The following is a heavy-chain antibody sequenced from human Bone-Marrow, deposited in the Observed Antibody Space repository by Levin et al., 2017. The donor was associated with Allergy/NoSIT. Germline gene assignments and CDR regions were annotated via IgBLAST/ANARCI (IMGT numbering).Heavy chain of an antibody. CDR3: ARDLFFTCSSSTSCGLNNY. Sequence: ASVKVSCKASGYTFTSYYMHWVRQAPGQGLEWMGIINPSGGSTSYAQKFQGRVTMTRDTSTSTVYMELSSLRSEDTAVYYCARDLFFTCSSSTSCGLNNYWGQGTLVTVSS. V-gene: IGHV1-46*01. J-gene: IGHJ4*02. CDR1: GYTFTSYY. CDR2: INPSGGST. D-gene: IGHD2-2*01.